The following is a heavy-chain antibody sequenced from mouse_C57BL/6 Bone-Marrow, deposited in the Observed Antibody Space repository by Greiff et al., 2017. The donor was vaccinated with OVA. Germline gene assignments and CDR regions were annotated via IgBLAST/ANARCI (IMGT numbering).Heavy chain of an antibody. Sequence: EVHLVESGGGLVKPGGSLKLSCAASGFTFSSYAMSWVRQTPEKRLEWVATISDGGSYTYYPDNVKGRFTISRDNAKNNLYLQMSHLKSEDTAMYYCARDGVITTVVRTYYFDYWGQGTTLTVSS. V-gene: IGHV5-4*01. CDR1: GFTFSSYA. J-gene: IGHJ2*01. CDR3: ARDGVITTVVRTYYFDY. CDR2: ISDGGSYT. D-gene: IGHD1-1*01.